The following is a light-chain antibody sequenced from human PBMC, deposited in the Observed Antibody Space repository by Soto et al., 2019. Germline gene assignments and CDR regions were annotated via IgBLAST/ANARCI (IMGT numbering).Light chain of an antibody. CDR2: GAS. V-gene: IGKV3-20*01. CDR3: QQYVSSPRT. J-gene: IGKJ1*01. Sequence: ENVLTQSPGTLSLSPVERATLSCRASQTVYNGYLAWYQQKPGQAPRLLIYGASSRATGIPDRFSGSGSGTDFTLTISRLEPEDFAVYYCQQYVSSPRTFGQGSKVDIK. CDR1: QTVYNGY.